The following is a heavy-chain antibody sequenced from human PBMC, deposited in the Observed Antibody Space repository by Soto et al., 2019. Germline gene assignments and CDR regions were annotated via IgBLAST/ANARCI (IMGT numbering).Heavy chain of an antibody. V-gene: IGHV3-NL1*01. CDR1: GFTFSTYT. CDR3: AKGGRQWLVTSDFNY. CDR2: IHSDGSST. Sequence: LRLSCAASGFTFSTYTMNWVRQAPGKGLEWVSRIHSDGSSTNYADSVKGRFTISRDSSKNTVSLQMNSLRAEDTAVYYCAKGGRQWLVTSDFNYWGQGALVTVSS. D-gene: IGHD6-19*01. J-gene: IGHJ4*02.